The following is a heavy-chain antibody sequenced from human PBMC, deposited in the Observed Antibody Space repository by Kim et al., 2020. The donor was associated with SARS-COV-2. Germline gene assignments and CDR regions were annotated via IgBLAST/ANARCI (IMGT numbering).Heavy chain of an antibody. D-gene: IGHD3-22*01. J-gene: IGHJ6*02. Sequence: ASVKVSCKASGYTFTSYYMHWVRQAPGQGLEWMGIINPSGGSTSYAQKFQGRVTMTRDTSTSTVYMELSSLRSEDTAVYYCAREFGDSSGYYVGGSSGGMDVWGQGTTVTVSS. CDR3: AREFGDSSGYYVGGSSGGMDV. CDR2: INPSGGST. V-gene: IGHV1-46*01. CDR1: GYTFTSYY.